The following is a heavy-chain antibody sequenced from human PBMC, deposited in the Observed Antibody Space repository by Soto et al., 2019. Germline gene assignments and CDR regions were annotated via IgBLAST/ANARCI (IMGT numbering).Heavy chain of an antibody. CDR2: ISYDGSNK. CDR1: GFTFSSYG. D-gene: IGHD2-2*01. CDR3: AKDAGYCSSTSCYGDINYYYYYMDV. V-gene: IGHV3-30*18. Sequence: QVQLVESGGGVVQPGRSLRLSCAASGFTFSSYGMHWVRQAPGKGLAWVAVISYDGSNKYYADSVKGRFTISRDNSKNTLYLQMNSLRAEDTAVYYCAKDAGYCSSTSCYGDINYYYYYMDVWGKGTTVTVSS. J-gene: IGHJ6*03.